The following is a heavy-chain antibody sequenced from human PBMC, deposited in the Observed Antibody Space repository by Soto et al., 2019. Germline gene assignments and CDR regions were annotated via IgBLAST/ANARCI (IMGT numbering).Heavy chain of an antibody. V-gene: IGHV3-48*01. Sequence: VQLVESGGGLVQPGGSLRLSCAASGFTFSSYSMNWVRQAPGKGLEWVSYISSSSSTIYYADSVKGRFTISRDNAKHSLYLQMNSLRAEDTAVYYCAGGITMVRGVDFDYWGQGTLVTVSS. CDR3: AGGITMVRGVDFDY. CDR2: ISSSSSTI. CDR1: GFTFSSYS. D-gene: IGHD3-10*01. J-gene: IGHJ4*02.